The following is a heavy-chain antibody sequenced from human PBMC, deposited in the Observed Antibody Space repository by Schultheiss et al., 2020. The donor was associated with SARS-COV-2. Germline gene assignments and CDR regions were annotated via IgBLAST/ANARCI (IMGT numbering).Heavy chain of an antibody. V-gene: IGHV3-30-3*01. J-gene: IGHJ6*02. D-gene: IGHD3-3*01. Sequence: GGSLRLSCAASGFTFSEDAMSWVRQAPGKGLEWVAVISYDGSNKYYADSVKGRFTISRDNSKNTLYLQMNSLRAEDTAVYYCAKVRRITIFGEGMDVWGQGTTVTVSS. CDR1: GFTFSEDA. CDR3: AKVRRITIFGEGMDV. CDR2: ISYDGSNK.